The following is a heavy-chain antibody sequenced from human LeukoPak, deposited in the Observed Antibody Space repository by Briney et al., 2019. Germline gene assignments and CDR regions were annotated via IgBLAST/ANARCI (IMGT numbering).Heavy chain of an antibody. CDR2: IKEDGSEE. Sequence: GGSLRLSCAASGFTFSNYWMNWIRQAPGKGLEWVANIKEDGSEEYYVDSVKGRFTTSRDNAKNSLYLQMNSLRAEDTAVYYCARDNGDYWGQGTLVTVSS. J-gene: IGHJ4*02. CDR1: GFTFSNYW. CDR3: ARDNGDY. V-gene: IGHV3-7*01.